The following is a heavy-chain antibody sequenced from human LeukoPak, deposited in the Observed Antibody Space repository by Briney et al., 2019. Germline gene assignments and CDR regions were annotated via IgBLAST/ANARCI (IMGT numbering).Heavy chain of an antibody. J-gene: IGHJ3*01. CDR1: GFTFSSYS. V-gene: IGHV3-21*01. Sequence: GGSLRLSCAGSGFTFSSYSMNWDRQAPGKGLEWLSSISGSSSQIFYAGSVKGRFTMSRDNAKNSLYLQMNSLRAEDTAVYYCVKDYCSGGSCIDAFDFWGQGTMVTVSS. CDR3: VKDYCSGGSCIDAFDF. D-gene: IGHD2-15*01. CDR2: ISGSSSQI.